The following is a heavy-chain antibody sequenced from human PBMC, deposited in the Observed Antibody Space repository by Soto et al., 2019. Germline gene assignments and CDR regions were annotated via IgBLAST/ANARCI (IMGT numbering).Heavy chain of an antibody. J-gene: IGHJ6*03. CDR1: GFTFSSYS. CDR3: ARGDHCSSTSCYVLYYYYMDV. CDR2: ISSSSSYI. Sequence: PGGSLRLSCAASGFTFSSYSMNWVRQAPGKGLEWVSSISSSSSYIYYADSVKGRFTISRDNAKNSLYLQMNSLRAEDTAVYYCARGDHCSSTSCYVLYYYYMDVWGKGTTVTVSS. V-gene: IGHV3-21*01. D-gene: IGHD2-2*01.